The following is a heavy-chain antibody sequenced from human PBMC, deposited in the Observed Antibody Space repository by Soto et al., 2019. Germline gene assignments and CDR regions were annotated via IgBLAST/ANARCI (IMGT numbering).Heavy chain of an antibody. J-gene: IGHJ5*01. CDR1: GDSISSGDYY. CDR3: ARHFTRYSSPPGPLES. D-gene: IGHD6-13*01. Sequence: QVQLRESGPGLVKPSQTLSLTCTVSGDSISSGDYYWSWIRQPPGKGLEWIGCIYYSGNTYYNPYHKRPLSKSADTAEIQSSMQLSSVPVAYTAAYYCARHFTRYSSPPGPLESWGLGTLVTDSS. CDR2: IYYSGNT. V-gene: IGHV4-30-4*01.